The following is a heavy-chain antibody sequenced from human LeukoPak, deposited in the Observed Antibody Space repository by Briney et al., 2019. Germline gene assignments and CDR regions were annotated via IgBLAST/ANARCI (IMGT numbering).Heavy chain of an antibody. CDR2: IIPIFGTA. V-gene: IGHV1-69*13. CDR1: GYTFTSYG. Sequence: SVKVSCKASGYTFTSYGISWVRQAPGQGLEWMGGIIPIFGTANYAQKFQGRVTITADESTSTAYMELSSLRSEDTAVYYCARLGPFYDSGSYGDYNWFDPWGQGTLVTVSS. J-gene: IGHJ5*02. D-gene: IGHD3-22*01. CDR3: ARLGPFYDSGSYGDYNWFDP.